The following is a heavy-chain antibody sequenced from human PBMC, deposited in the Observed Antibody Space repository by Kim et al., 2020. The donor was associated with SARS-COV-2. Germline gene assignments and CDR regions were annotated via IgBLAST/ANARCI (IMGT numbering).Heavy chain of an antibody. D-gene: IGHD3-22*01. Sequence: GGSLRLSCAASGFTFSSYAMHWVRQAPGKGLEWVAVISYDGSNKYYADSVKGRFTISRDNSKNTLYLQMNSLRAEDTAVYYCARVGSSYYDSSGYHEAFDIWGQGTMVTVSS. CDR2: ISYDGSNK. CDR1: GFTFSSYA. CDR3: ARVGSSYYDSSGYHEAFDI. V-gene: IGHV3-30-3*01. J-gene: IGHJ3*02.